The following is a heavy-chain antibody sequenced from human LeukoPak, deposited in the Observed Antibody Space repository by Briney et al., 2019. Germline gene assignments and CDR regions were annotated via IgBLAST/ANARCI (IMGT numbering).Heavy chain of an antibody. CDR3: ARVLGWAGFDY. CDR2: IYSSGST. CDR1: GGSLSSFY. J-gene: IGHJ4*02. V-gene: IGHV4-4*07. Sequence: PSETLSLTCTVSGGSLSSFYWSWFRQPAGKGLEWIGRIYSSGSTSYNPSLKSRLTMSVDTSKNQFSLRLSSVTAADTAVYYCARVLGWAGFDYWGQGTLVTVSS. D-gene: IGHD6-19*01.